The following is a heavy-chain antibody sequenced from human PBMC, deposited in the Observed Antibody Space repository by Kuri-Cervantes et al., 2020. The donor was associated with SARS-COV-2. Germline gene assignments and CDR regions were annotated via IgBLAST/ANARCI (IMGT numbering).Heavy chain of an antibody. D-gene: IGHD2/OR15-2a*01. CDR3: ARDWAVIDAFDI. CDR1: GFTFSSYA. J-gene: IGHJ3*02. Sequence: GGSLRLSCAASGFTFSSYAMHWVRQAPGKGLEWVAVISYDGSNKYYADSVKGRFTISRDNSKNTLYLQMNSLRAEDTAVYYCARDWAVIDAFDIWGQGTKVTVSS. V-gene: IGHV3-30*04. CDR2: ISYDGSNK.